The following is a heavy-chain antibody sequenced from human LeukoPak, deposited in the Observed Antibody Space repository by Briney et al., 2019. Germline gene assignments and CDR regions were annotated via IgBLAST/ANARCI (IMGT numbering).Heavy chain of an antibody. V-gene: IGHV1-46*01. CDR3: ARDPSYCGGDCYAFDI. Sequence: ASVKVSCKASGYTFINHYLHWVRQAPGQGLQWMGIINPSGGDSKYAQKFQGRVTVTRGTSTYTVYMELSSLRSEDTAVYYCARDPSYCGGDCYAFDIWGQGTMVPVSS. J-gene: IGHJ3*02. CDR1: GYTFINHY. CDR2: INPSGGDS. D-gene: IGHD2-21*02.